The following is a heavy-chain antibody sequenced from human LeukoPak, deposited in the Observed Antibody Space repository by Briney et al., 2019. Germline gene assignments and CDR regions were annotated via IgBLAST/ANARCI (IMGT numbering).Heavy chain of an antibody. CDR2: IYYSGST. D-gene: IGHD6-19*01. CDR1: GGSISSGGYY. CDR3: ARGLWQWLVSPYFDY. Sequence: SQTLSLTCTVSGGSISSGGYYWSWIRQHPGKGLEWIGYIYYSGSTNYNPSLKSRVTISVDTSKNQFSLKLSSVTAADTAVYYCARGLWQWLVSPYFDYWGQGTLVTVSS. J-gene: IGHJ4*02. V-gene: IGHV4-31*03.